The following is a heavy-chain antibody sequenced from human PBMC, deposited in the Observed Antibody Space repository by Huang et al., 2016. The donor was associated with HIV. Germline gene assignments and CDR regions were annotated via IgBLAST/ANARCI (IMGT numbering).Heavy chain of an antibody. D-gene: IGHD3-10*01. V-gene: IGHV5-51*01. CDR3: ARQGLWLPPTDPFDY. CDR2: IYPGDSDT. J-gene: IGHJ4*02. Sequence: EVHLVQSGAEVKEPGESLKISCQASGYNFDRYWIGGVRQMPGKGLEWMGVIYPGDSDTGYDPSFQGQVTISADQSINTAYLQWSSLKASDTAIYFCARQGLWLPPTDPFDYWGQGTPVTVSA. CDR1: GYNFDRYW.